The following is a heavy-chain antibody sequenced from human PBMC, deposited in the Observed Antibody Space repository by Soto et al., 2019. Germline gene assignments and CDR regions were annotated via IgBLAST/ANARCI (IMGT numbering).Heavy chain of an antibody. CDR1: GGTFNTFD. CDR3: ARAANSYFDS. J-gene: IGHJ4*02. V-gene: IGHV1-69*06. CDR2: IVPILGPA. Sequence: QVQLVQSGAEVKKPGSSGNVSCQASGGTFNTFDISWVRQAPGQGLEYLGGIVPILGPACYAQRFQGRVTMTADKAKNTAYLELTRVSSEDTAVYYCARAANSYFDSWGQGTQVTVSS.